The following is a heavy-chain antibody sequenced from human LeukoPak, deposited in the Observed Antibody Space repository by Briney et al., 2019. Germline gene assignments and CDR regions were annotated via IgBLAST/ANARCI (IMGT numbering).Heavy chain of an antibody. CDR2: INQDGSEK. CDR3: AKERGNYFDY. CDR1: GFSFSRSW. Sequence: PGGSLRLSCAASGFSFSRSWMTWVRQAPGKGLEWVANINQDGSEKYYVDSVKGRFTISRDNAKNSLDPQMSGLRAEDTAVYYCAKERGNYFDYWGQGTLVTVSS. V-gene: IGHV3-7*05. D-gene: IGHD3-10*01. J-gene: IGHJ4*02.